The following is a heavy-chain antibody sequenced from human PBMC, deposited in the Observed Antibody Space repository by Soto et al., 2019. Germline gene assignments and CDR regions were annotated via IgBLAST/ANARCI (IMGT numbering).Heavy chain of an antibody. Sequence: LRLSCAASGFTFSSFWMDWVRQPPGKGLEWVANISPDGSEKHYVDSVKGRFTISRDNARNSLYLQMRSLTAEDSALYYCSRSLNSWGQGTRVTVSS. CDR2: ISPDGSEK. J-gene: IGHJ4*02. CDR1: GFTFSSFW. V-gene: IGHV3-7*01. CDR3: SRSLNS.